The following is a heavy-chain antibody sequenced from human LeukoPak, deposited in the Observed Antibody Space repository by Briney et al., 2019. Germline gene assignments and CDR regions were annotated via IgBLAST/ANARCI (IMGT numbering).Heavy chain of an antibody. CDR2: IISSSRYI. Sequence: GRSPTLSRSASGFNVINNYVSGVGQAPGKGLKWVSSIISSSRYIYNAPSVKGRLTISRDNAKNSLYLQMNSLRAEATAVYYCGRVPPPLLGYCRGGSCYADYWGQGTLVTVSS. D-gene: IGHD2-15*01. CDR1: GFNVINNY. J-gene: IGHJ4*02. CDR3: GRVPPPLLGYCRGGSCYADY. V-gene: IGHV3-21*01.